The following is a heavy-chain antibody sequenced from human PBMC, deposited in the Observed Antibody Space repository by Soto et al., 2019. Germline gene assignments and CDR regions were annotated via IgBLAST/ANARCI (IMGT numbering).Heavy chain of an antibody. CDR2: IYYSGST. V-gene: IGHV4-39*01. CDR3: ARRSDDFWSGYYPTNYYYYGIDV. D-gene: IGHD3-3*01. Sequence: SETLSLTCTVSGGSISSSSYYWGWIRQPPGKGLEWIGSIYYSGSTYYNPSLKSRVTISVDTSKNQFSLKLSSVTAADTAVYYCARRSDDFWSGYYPTNYYYYGIDVWGQGTTVTVSS. CDR1: GGSISSSSYY. J-gene: IGHJ6*02.